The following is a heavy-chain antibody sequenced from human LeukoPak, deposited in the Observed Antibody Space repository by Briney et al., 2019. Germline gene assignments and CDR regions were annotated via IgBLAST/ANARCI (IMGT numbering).Heavy chain of an antibody. CDR3: ARDRSRDGSGSLDY. J-gene: IGHJ4*02. D-gene: IGHD3-10*01. CDR2: IYSGGST. V-gene: IGHV3-66*01. Sequence: PGGSLRLSCAASGFTVSSNYMSWVRQAPGKGLEWVSVIYSGGSTYYADSVKGRFTISRDNSKNTLYLQMNSLRAEDTAMYYCARDRSRDGSGSLDYWGQGTLVTVSS. CDR1: GFTVSSNY.